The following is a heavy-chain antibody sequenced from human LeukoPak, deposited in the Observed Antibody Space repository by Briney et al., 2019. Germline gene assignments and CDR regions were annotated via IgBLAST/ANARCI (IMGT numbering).Heavy chain of an antibody. CDR1: GFTFSSYA. Sequence: GGSLRLSCAASGFTFSSYAMTWVRQAPGKGLEWVSAISAGGGTTYYADSVKGRFTISRDNSKNSLYLQMNSLRADDSAVYYCAIHDYGGNLGPKDAFDIWGQGTMVTVSS. CDR3: AIHDYGGNLGPKDAFDI. CDR2: ISAGGGTT. D-gene: IGHD4-23*01. V-gene: IGHV3-23*01. J-gene: IGHJ3*02.